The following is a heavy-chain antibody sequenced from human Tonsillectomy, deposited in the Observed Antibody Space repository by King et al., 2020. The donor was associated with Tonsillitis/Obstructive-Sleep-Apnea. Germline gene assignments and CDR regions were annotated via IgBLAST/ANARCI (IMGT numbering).Heavy chain of an antibody. D-gene: IGHD6-13*01. CDR3: ASVDSSSWYGRDAYFDY. V-gene: IGHV1-2*02. CDR2: INPNSGGT. Sequence: VQLVQSGAEVKKPGASVKVSCKASGYTFTGYYMHWVRQAPGQGLEWMGWINPNSGGTNDAQKFQGRVTMTRDTSISTAYMELSRLGSDDSAVYFCASVDSSSWYGRDAYFDYWGQGTLVTVSS. J-gene: IGHJ4*02. CDR1: GYTFTGYY.